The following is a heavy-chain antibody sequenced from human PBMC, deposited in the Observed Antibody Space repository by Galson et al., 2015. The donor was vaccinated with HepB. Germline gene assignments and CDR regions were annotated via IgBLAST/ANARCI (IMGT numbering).Heavy chain of an antibody. CDR1: GFNFSSYS. Sequence: SLRLSCAASGFNFSSYSMNWVRQAPGKGLEWVSSISSSSSYIYYADSVKSRFTISIDNAKNSLYLQMNSLRVEDTAVYYCARVRWELGRYFELCGRGPLVTVSS. D-gene: IGHD1-26*01. V-gene: IGHV3-21*01. J-gene: IGHJ2*01. CDR2: ISSSSSYI. CDR3: ARVRWELGRYFEL.